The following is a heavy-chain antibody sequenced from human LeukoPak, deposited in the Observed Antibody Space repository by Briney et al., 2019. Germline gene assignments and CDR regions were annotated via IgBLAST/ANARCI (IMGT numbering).Heavy chain of an antibody. D-gene: IGHD4-23*01. CDR3: AGGLTTYGGNSYYYYMDV. V-gene: IGHV1-8*01. CDR2: MNPNSGNT. CDR1: GYTFTSYD. Sequence: ASVKVSCKASGYTFTSYDINWVRQATGQGLEWMGWMNPNSGNTGYAQKFQGRVTMTRNTSISTAYMELSSLRSEDTAVYYCAGGLTTYGGNSYYYYMDVWGKGTTVTVSS. J-gene: IGHJ6*03.